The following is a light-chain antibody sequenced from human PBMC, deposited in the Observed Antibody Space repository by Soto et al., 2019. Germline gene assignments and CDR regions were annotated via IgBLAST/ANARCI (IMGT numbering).Light chain of an antibody. CDR3: TSYTSSNVYV. CDR2: DVS. Sequence: QSALTQPASVSGSPGQSITISCTGTSSDVGGYNYVSWYQQHPGKAPKLMIYDVSNRPSGVSNRFSGSKSGNAASLTISGLQAEDEADYYCTSYTSSNVYVLGTGTKLTVL. J-gene: IGLJ1*01. V-gene: IGLV2-14*03. CDR1: SSDVGGYNY.